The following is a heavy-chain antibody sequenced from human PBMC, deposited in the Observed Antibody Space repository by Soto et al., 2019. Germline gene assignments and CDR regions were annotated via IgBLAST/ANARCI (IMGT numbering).Heavy chain of an antibody. Sequence: QVQLVESGGGVVQPGRSLRLSCAASGFTFSSYGMHWVRQAPGKGLEWVAVISYDGSNKYYADSVKGRFTISRDNSKNTLYLQMNSLRAEDTAVYYCAKDLLSSSWFYYYYYGMDVWGQGTTVTVSS. J-gene: IGHJ6*02. CDR2: ISYDGSNK. V-gene: IGHV3-30*18. CDR1: GFTFSSYG. CDR3: AKDLLSSSWFYYYYYGMDV. D-gene: IGHD6-13*01.